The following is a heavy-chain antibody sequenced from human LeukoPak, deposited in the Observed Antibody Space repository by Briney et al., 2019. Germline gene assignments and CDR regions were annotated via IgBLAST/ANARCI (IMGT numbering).Heavy chain of an antibody. J-gene: IGHJ4*02. Sequence: GGSLPLSCEASGFTFSISGMHWVRQSPGKGLVWMSFIKFDSTGKHYAESVKGRYTVSRDNSKNTVHLQIDDLRPDDTAVYYCTKALYDYGRDYFDHWGQGTLVIVPS. CDR3: TKALYDYGRDYFDH. CDR2: IKFDSTGK. D-gene: IGHD5/OR15-5a*01. CDR1: GFTFSISG. V-gene: IGHV3-30*02.